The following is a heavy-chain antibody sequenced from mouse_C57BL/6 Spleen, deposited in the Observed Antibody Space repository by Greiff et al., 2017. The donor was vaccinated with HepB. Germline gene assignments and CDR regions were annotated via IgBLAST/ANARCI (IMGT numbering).Heavy chain of an antibody. D-gene: IGHD2-3*01. J-gene: IGHJ4*01. CDR1: GYTFTSYG. Sequence: VQVVESGAELARPGASVKLSCKASGYTFTSYGISWVKQRTGQGLEWIGEIYPRSGNTYYNEKFKGKATLTADKSSSTAYMELRSLTSEDSAVYFCARWFLYYYAMDYWGQGTSVTVSS. CDR2: IYPRSGNT. V-gene: IGHV1-81*01. CDR3: ARWFLYYYAMDY.